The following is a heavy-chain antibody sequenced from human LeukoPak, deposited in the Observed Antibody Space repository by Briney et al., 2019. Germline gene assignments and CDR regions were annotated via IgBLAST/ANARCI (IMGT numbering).Heavy chain of an antibody. CDR3: AKGGNDYYYYGMDV. Sequence: RGSLRLSCAASGFTFRSYGMHWVRQAPGKGLEWVAVISYDGSNKYYGDSVKGRFTISRDNSKNTLYLQMNSLRAEDTAVYYCAKGGNDYYYYGMDVWGQGTTVTVSS. J-gene: IGHJ6*02. V-gene: IGHV3-30*18. CDR1: GFTFRSYG. CDR2: ISYDGSNK. D-gene: IGHD3-10*01.